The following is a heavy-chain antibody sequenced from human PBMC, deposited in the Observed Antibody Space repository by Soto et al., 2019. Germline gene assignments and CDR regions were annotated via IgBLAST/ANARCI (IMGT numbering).Heavy chain of an antibody. D-gene: IGHD6-13*01. CDR2: IYESGSI. J-gene: IGHJ6*02. CDR1: GDSISGYY. Sequence: QVQLQESGPGLVKPSETLSLTCTVSGDSISGYYWSWLRQPPGTGLEWIGYIYESGSINYNPSLKRRVTMSIDTSKNQFSLKLSSVTAADTAVYYCARSGRRGYYYYYGMDVWGQGTTVTVSS. CDR3: ARSGRRGYYYYYGMDV. V-gene: IGHV4-59*01.